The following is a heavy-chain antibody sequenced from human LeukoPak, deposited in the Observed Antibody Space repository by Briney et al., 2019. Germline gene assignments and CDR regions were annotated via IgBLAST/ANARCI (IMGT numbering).Heavy chain of an antibody. CDR3: ARDDYYYYMDV. J-gene: IGHJ6*03. V-gene: IGHV4-61*02. CDR1: GGSISSSSYY. Sequence: SETLSLTCTVSGGSISSSSYYWSWIRQPAGKGLEWIGRIYTSGSTNYNTSLKSRVTISVDTSKNQFSLKLSSVTAADTAVYYCARDDYYYYMDVWGKGTTVTVSS. CDR2: IYTSGST.